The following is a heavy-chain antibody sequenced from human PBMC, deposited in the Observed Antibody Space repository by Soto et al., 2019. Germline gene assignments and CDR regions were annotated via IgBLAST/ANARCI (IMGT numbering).Heavy chain of an antibody. CDR3: ARAETTVTTFNYYYGMDV. D-gene: IGHD4-17*01. Sequence: SETLSLTCTVSGASISRYYWSWIRQSPGKGLEWIGYLYNTGSTIYNPSLKSRVTISVDTSKNQFSLKMNSVTAADTAVYYCARAETTVTTFNYYYGMDVWGQGTTVTVSS. CDR1: GASISRYY. CDR2: LYNTGST. V-gene: IGHV4-59*01. J-gene: IGHJ6*02.